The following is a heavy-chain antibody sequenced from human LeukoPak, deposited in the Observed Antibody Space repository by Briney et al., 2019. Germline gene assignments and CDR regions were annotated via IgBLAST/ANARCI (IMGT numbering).Heavy chain of an antibody. J-gene: IGHJ5*02. CDR2: IIPIFGTA. CDR3: ARRQQQLVFDWFDP. Sequence: ASVKVSCKASAYTFTSFDINWVRQATGQGLEWMGGIIPIFGTANYAQKFQGRVTITADESTSTAYMELSSLRSEDTAVYYCARRQQQLVFDWFDPWGQGTLVTVSS. CDR1: AYTFTSFD. D-gene: IGHD6-13*01. V-gene: IGHV1-69*13.